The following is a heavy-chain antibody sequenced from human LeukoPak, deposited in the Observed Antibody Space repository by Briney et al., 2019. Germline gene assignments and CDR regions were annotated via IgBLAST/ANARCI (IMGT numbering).Heavy chain of an antibody. CDR1: GGSISSGGYS. V-gene: IGHV4-30-2*01. J-gene: IGHJ4*02. CDR2: IYHSGST. Sequence: SQTLSLTCAVSGGSISSGGYSWSWIRQPPGKGLEWIGYIYHSGSTYYNPSLKSRVTISVDRSKNQFSLKLSSVTAADTAVYYCARGATGTVFDYRGQGTLVTVSS. CDR3: ARGATGTVFDY.